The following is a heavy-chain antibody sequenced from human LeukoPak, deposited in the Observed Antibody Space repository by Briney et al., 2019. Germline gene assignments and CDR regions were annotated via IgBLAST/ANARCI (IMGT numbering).Heavy chain of an antibody. D-gene: IGHD4-17*01. CDR1: GFSVGNNY. V-gene: IGHV3-23*01. Sequence: GGSLRLSCEASGFSVGNNYMTWVRQAPGKGLEWVSAISGSGGSTYYADSVKGRFTISRDNSKNTLYLQMNSLRAEDTAVYYCAKLGSVTTFDYWGQGTLVTVSS. CDR3: AKLGSVTTFDY. CDR2: ISGSGGST. J-gene: IGHJ4*02.